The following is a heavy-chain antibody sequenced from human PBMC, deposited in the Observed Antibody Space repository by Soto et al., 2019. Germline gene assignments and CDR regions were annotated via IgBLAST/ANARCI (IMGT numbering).Heavy chain of an antibody. D-gene: IGHD3-3*01. V-gene: IGHV3-30-3*01. CDR1: GFTFSSYA. J-gene: IGHJ4*02. Sequence: VQLLESGGGLVQPGGSLKLSCTASGFTFSSYAMHWVRQAPGKGLEWVAVISYDGSNKYYADSVKGRFTISRDNSKNTLYLQMNSLRAEDTAVYYCARAWDDFWSGYPDYWGQGTLVTVSS. CDR3: ARAWDDFWSGYPDY. CDR2: ISYDGSNK.